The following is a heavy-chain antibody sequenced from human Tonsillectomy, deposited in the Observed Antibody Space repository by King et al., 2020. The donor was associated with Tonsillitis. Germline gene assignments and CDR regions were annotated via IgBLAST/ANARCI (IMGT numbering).Heavy chain of an antibody. J-gene: IGHJ4*02. CDR3: ARPCGGYCYTPL. Sequence: QLQESGPGLVKPSETLSLTCTVSGGSISSSYYYWGWIRQPPGKGLEWIGSIYYSGSTYYNPSLKSRVTISVDTSKNQFSLKLSSVTAADTSLYYCARPCGGYCYTPLWGQGTLVTVSS. V-gene: IGHV4-39*01. CDR1: GGSISSSYYY. D-gene: IGHD2-21*02. CDR2: IYYSGST.